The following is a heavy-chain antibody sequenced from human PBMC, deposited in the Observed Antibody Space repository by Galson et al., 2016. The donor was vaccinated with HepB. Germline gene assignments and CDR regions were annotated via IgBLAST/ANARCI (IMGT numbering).Heavy chain of an antibody. V-gene: IGHV4-59*01. D-gene: IGHD2-21*02. Sequence: SETLSLTCTVSSGSMRSYYWSWIRQPPGKGLEWIGCIFYGGSTNHNPSLKSRVTISFDTSKNQFSLKLSSVSAADTAVYYCARGGDPDYFDQWGQGTLVTVSS. J-gene: IGHJ4*02. CDR2: IFYGGST. CDR3: ARGGDPDYFDQ. CDR1: SGSMRSYY.